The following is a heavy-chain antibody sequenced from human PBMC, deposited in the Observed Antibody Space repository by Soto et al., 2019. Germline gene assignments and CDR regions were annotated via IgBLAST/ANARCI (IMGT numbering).Heavy chain of an antibody. CDR3: AKGPSSGLYDFDC. V-gene: IGHV3-23*01. D-gene: IGHD6-19*01. CDR2: ISGSDGGT. Sequence: EVQLLDSGGALVQPGGSLRVSCAASGFTFSSYAMSWVRQAPGKGLEWVSGISGSDGGTYYADSVKGRFTISRDNAKNTLSLQMNSLRAEDTAVYYCAKGPSSGLYDFDCWGLGTLVTVSS. CDR1: GFTFSSYA. J-gene: IGHJ4*02.